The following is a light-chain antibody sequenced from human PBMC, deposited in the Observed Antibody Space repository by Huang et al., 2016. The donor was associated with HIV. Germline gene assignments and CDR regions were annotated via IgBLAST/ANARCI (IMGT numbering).Light chain of an antibody. CDR1: QDITND. CDR2: AAS. V-gene: IGKV1-6*02. Sequence: AIQLTQSPYSLSASVGDRVTITCRASQDITNDLGWYQQKPGKAPKLLISAASLLRSGVPSRFSGSGSGTDFTLTISSLQPEDFATYFCLQDFNYPRTFGQGTRVEIK. J-gene: IGKJ1*01. CDR3: LQDFNYPRT.